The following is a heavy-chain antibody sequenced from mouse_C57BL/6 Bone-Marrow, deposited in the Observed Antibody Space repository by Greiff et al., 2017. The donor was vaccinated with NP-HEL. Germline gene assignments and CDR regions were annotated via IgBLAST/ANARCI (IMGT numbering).Heavy chain of an antibody. V-gene: IGHV1-50*01. D-gene: IGHD2-3*01. CDR3: ARRWLLSAWFAY. J-gene: IGHJ3*01. CDR1: GYTFTSYW. CDR2: IDPSDSYT. Sequence: QVQLQQSGAELVKPGASVKLSCKASGYTFTSYWMQWVKQRPGQGLEWIGEIDPSDSYTNYNQKFKGKATLTVDTSSSTAYMQLSSLTSEDSAVYYCARRWLLSAWFAYWGQGTLVTVSA.